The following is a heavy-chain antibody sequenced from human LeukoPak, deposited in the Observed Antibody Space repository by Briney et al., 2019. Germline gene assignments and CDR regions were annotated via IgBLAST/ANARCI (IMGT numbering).Heavy chain of an antibody. V-gene: IGHV3-33*01. Sequence: GGSLRLSCAASGFTYSNYGIHWVRQAPGKGLEWVAVIWYDGSNKHYADSVKGRFTISRDNSKNTLYLQMNSLRAEDTAVYYCARVVTVSNIDPAFDFWGQGTMVTVSS. CDR2: IWYDGSNK. D-gene: IGHD2-21*02. J-gene: IGHJ3*01. CDR1: GFTYSNYG. CDR3: ARVVTVSNIDPAFDF.